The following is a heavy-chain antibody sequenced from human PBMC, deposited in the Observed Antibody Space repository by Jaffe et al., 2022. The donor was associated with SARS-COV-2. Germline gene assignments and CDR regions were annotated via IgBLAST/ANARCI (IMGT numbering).Heavy chain of an antibody. CDR2: ITGNGGT. V-gene: IGHV3-23*04. J-gene: IGHJ4*02. CDR1: GFSLSNYC. D-gene: IGHD3-10*01. CDR3: VKAGADFYGSGNYFDF. Sequence: EVQLVESGGDLVAPGGSLRLSCAASGFSLSNYCMEWVRQVPGKGLEWVAAITGNGGTYHADPVKGRFSISKDNSRGTVFLQMNSLKVEDTAVYYCVKAGADFYGSGNYFDFWGQGTRVTVSS.